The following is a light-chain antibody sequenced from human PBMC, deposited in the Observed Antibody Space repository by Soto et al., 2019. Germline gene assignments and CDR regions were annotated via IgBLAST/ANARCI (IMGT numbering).Light chain of an antibody. Sequence: QSITISCTGTSSDVGGYNYVSWYQQHPGKAPKFMIYDVSNRPSGVSNRFSGSKSGNTASLTISGLQAEDEADYYCSSYTTSNTRQIVFGTGTKVTVL. J-gene: IGLJ1*01. CDR2: DVS. CDR3: SSYTTSNTRQIV. CDR1: SSDVGGYNY. V-gene: IGLV2-14*04.